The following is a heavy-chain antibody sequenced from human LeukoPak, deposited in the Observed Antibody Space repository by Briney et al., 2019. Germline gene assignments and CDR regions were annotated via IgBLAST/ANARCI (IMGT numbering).Heavy chain of an antibody. CDR2: ISSSSSYI. J-gene: IGHJ4*02. CDR3: ARDYYDSSGYSSPIDY. CDR1: EFPFSKAW. D-gene: IGHD3-22*01. V-gene: IGHV3-21*01. Sequence: GGSLRLSCAVSEFPFSKAWMNWVRQAPGKGLEWVSSISSSSSYIYYADSVKGRFTISRDNAKNSLYLQMNSLRAEDSAVYYCARDYYDSSGYSSPIDYWGQGTLVTVSS.